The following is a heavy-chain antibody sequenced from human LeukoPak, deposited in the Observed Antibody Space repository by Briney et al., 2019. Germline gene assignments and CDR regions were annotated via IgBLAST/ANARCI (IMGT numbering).Heavy chain of an antibody. CDR1: GGSISTYS. CDR3: ARARLGTFYYFDY. V-gene: IGHV4-59*12. J-gene: IGHJ4*02. CDR2: IYYSGST. Sequence: SETLSLTCTVSGGSISTYSLTWIRQPPGKGLECIGYIYYSGSTNYNPSLKSRVTMSVDTSRNQFSLKLSSVTAADTAVYYCARARLGTFYYFDYWGQGTLVTVSS. D-gene: IGHD7-27*01.